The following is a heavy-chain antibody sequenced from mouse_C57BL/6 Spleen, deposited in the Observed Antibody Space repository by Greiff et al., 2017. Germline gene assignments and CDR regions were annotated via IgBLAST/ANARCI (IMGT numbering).Heavy chain of an antibody. Sequence: QVQLQQSGPGLVQPSQSLSITCTVSGFSLTSYGVHWVRQSPGKGLEWLGVIWSGGSTDYNAAFISRLSISKDNSTSQVFFKMNSLQADDTAIYYCARNRPNVLLHAMDYWGQGTSVTVSS. D-gene: IGHD1-1*01. CDR1: GFSLTSYG. J-gene: IGHJ4*01. CDR2: IWSGGST. CDR3: ARNRPNVLLHAMDY. V-gene: IGHV2-2*01.